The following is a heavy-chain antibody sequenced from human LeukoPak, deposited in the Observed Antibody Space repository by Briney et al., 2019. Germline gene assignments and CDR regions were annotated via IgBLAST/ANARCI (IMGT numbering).Heavy chain of an antibody. Sequence: EASVKVSCKASGYTFTSYGISWVRQAPGQGLEWMGWISAYNGNTNYAQKLQGRVTMTTDTSTSTAYMELRSLRSDDTAVYYCARDVNYYDSSGYYWEFDYWGQGTLVTVSP. CDR2: ISAYNGNT. CDR3: ARDVNYYDSSGYYWEFDY. D-gene: IGHD3-22*01. V-gene: IGHV1-18*01. CDR1: GYTFTSYG. J-gene: IGHJ4*02.